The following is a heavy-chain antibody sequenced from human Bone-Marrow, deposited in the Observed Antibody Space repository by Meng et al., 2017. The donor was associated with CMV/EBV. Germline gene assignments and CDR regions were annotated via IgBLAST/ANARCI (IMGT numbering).Heavy chain of an antibody. V-gene: IGHV3-11*04. CDR1: GFTVSSNY. D-gene: IGHD6-25*01. J-gene: IGHJ6*02. Sequence: GGSLRLSCAASGFTVSSNYMSWVRQAPGKGLERVSYISSSGSTIYYADSVKGRFTISRDNAKNSLYLQMNSLRAEDTAVYYCARDHMVRAAQLYYYYGMDVWGQGTMVTVSS. CDR2: ISSSGSTI. CDR3: ARDHMVRAAQLYYYYGMDV.